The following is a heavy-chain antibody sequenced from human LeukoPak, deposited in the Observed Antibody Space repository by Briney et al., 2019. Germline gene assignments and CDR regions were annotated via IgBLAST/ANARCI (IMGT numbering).Heavy chain of an antibody. Sequence: ASVKVSCKASGYTFTSYGISWVRQAPGQGLEWMGWISAYNGNTNYAQKLQGRVTMTRDTSKNQFSLKLSSVTAADTAVYYCARLGGSLVVVFYYFDYWGQGTLVTVSS. CDR3: ARLGGSLVVVFYYFDY. D-gene: IGHD3-22*01. CDR1: GYTFTSYG. V-gene: IGHV1-18*01. J-gene: IGHJ4*02. CDR2: ISAYNGNT.